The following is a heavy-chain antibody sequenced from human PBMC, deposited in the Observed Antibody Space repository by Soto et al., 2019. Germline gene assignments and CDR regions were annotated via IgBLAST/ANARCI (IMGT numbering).Heavy chain of an antibody. V-gene: IGHV4-4*02. J-gene: IGHJ4*02. D-gene: IGHD7-27*01. CDR1: GDSINNNNW. CDR2: IHHSGTT. CDR3: ASKTGERTEY. Sequence: PSETLSLTCAVSGDSINNNNWWHWVRQPPGKGLEWIGEIHHSGTTNYNPSLKSRVTISMDTSKNQFSLNVNSVTAADTAVYYCASKTGERTEYGGQGVLVTVSS.